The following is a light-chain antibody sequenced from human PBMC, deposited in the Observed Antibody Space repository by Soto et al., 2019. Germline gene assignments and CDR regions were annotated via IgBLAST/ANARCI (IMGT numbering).Light chain of an antibody. Sequence: EIVLTQSPATLSLSPGERATLSCRASQSISNSLAWYQQKPGQAPSLLIFDASKRATGIPARFSGSGSGTDFTLTISSLEPEDFAVYYCQQRSIWLTFGGGTKVDIK. CDR3: QQRSIWLT. CDR2: DAS. J-gene: IGKJ4*01. CDR1: QSISNS. V-gene: IGKV3-11*01.